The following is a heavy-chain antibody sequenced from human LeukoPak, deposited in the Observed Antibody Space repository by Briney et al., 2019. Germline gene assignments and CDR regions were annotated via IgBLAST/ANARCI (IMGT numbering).Heavy chain of an antibody. Sequence: GGSLRLSCAASGFTFDDYGMSWVRQAPGKGLEWVSGINWNGGSTGYADSVKGRFTISRDYSKNTLYLQMNSLRAEDTAVYYCAKGLVGDDYWGQGTLVTVSS. CDR2: INWNGGST. J-gene: IGHJ4*02. D-gene: IGHD2-2*01. V-gene: IGHV3-20*04. CDR3: AKGLVGDDY. CDR1: GFTFDDYG.